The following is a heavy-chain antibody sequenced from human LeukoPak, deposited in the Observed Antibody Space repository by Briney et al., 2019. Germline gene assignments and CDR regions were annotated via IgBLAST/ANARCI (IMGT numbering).Heavy chain of an antibody. J-gene: IGHJ5*02. CDR3: ARAGIGIEVAGTIHNWFDP. CDR1: GGSFSGYY. D-gene: IGHD6-13*01. Sequence: SETLSLTCAVYGGSFSGYYWSWIRQPPGKGLEWIGEINHSGSTNYNPSLKRRVTISVDTSKNQFSLKLSSVTAADTAVYYCARAGIGIEVAGTIHNWFDPWGQGTQVTVSS. V-gene: IGHV4-34*01. CDR2: INHSGST.